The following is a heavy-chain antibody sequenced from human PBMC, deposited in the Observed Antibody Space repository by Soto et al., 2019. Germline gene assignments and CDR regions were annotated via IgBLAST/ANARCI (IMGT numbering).Heavy chain of an antibody. D-gene: IGHD2-15*01. CDR3: ARDPGAASFDF. Sequence: ASVKVSCKASGYTFTNDGISWVRQAPGEGLEWVGWINTSNDNKLYAQKLQGRLTLTTDTSTSTAYMDLTTLRSDDTAVYFCARDPGAASFDFWAQGTLVTVSS. CDR1: GYTFTNDG. J-gene: IGHJ4*02. CDR2: INTSNDNK. V-gene: IGHV1-18*01.